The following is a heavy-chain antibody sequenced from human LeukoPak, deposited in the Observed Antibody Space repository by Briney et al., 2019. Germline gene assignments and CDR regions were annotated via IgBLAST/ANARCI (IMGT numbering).Heavy chain of an antibody. D-gene: IGHD2-2*01. V-gene: IGHV3-23*01. Sequence: PGGSLRLSCAASGFTFSNYAVSWVRQSPRKGLEWVSGVSGADGTTYYADSVKGRFTISRDNSKSTLYLQMNNLRAEDTAVYYCAKHWSYCSTTSCFFNYYYYYMDVWGKGTTVTVSS. J-gene: IGHJ6*03. CDR1: GFTFSNYA. CDR3: AKHWSYCSTTSCFFNYYYYYMDV. CDR2: VSGADGTT.